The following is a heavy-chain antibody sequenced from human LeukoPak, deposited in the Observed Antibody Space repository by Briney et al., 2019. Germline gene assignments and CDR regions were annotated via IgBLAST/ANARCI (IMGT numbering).Heavy chain of an antibody. Sequence: PGTLPLTCTVSAGFMRDNFWSWIRQPAGKEVEWIGCIYCRETTNDKPSLTSRVTISIDKSKRQLSLRMYSVMASDTAVYNGVRTRETYDSLTGDSYF. CDR2: IYCRETT. D-gene: IGHD3-9*01. CDR3: VRTRETYDSLTGDSYF. V-gene: IGHV4-59*08. CDR1: AGFMRDNF. J-gene: IGHJ2*01.